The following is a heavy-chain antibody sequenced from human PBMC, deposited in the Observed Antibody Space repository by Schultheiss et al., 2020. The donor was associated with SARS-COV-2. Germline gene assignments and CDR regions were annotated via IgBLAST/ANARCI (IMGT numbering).Heavy chain of an antibody. J-gene: IGHJ4*01. CDR3: ARDVSGYYLEN. CDR1: GGSFSGYY. V-gene: IGHV4-34*01. D-gene: IGHD3-3*01. Sequence: SETLSLTCAVYGGSFSGYYWSWIRQPPGKGLEWIGEINHSGSTNYNPSLKSRVTISVDTSKNQFSLKLSSVTAADTAVYYCARDVSGYYLENWGHGALVTVSS. CDR2: INHSGST.